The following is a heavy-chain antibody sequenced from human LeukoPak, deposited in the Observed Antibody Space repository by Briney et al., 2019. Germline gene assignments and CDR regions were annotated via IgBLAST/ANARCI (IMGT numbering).Heavy chain of an antibody. D-gene: IGHD5-24*01. J-gene: IGHJ4*02. Sequence: GGSLRLSCAASGFTVSSNYMSWVRQAPGKGLEWVGRIQSKIDGGTTDYAAPVKGRFTISRDDSKNTLYLQMNSLKTEDTAVYYCTTDPVEMATESRTDYWGQGTLVTVSS. CDR1: GFTVSSNY. CDR2: IQSKIDGGTT. CDR3: TTDPVEMATESRTDY. V-gene: IGHV3-15*01.